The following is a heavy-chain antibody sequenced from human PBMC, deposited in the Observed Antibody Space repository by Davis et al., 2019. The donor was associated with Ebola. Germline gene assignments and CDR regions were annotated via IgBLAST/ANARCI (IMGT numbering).Heavy chain of an antibody. Sequence: ASVKVSCKASGYTFTSYYMHWVRQAPGQGFEWMGIINPSGGSTNYAQKFQGRVTITADKSTSTAYMELSSLRSEDTAVYYCARATKNYYDRGYYFDYWGQGTLVTVSS. CDR3: ARATKNYYDRGYYFDY. CDR1: GYTFTSYY. V-gene: IGHV1-46*01. CDR2: INPSGGST. J-gene: IGHJ4*02. D-gene: IGHD3-22*01.